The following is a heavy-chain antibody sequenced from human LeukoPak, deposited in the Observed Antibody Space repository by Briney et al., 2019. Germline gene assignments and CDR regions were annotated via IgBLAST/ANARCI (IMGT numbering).Heavy chain of an antibody. CDR2: MNPNSGNT. Sequence: ASVKVSCKASGYTFTSYDINWVRQATGQGLEWMGWMNPNSGNTGSAQRVQGRITMPRDHSISTAYMELSSLRSEDTAVYYCARGPLVRLPSSFDPWGQGTLVTVSS. D-gene: IGHD3-16*02. V-gene: IGHV1-8*01. J-gene: IGHJ5*02. CDR1: GYTFTSYD. CDR3: ARGPLVRLPSSFDP.